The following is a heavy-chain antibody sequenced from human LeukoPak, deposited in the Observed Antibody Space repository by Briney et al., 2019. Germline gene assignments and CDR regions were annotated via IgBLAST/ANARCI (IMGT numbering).Heavy chain of an antibody. V-gene: IGHV3-23*01. CDR3: AKDFRIGYSAHFNY. D-gene: IGHD2-21*01. CDR1: GFTFRSHA. J-gene: IGHJ4*02. CDR2: IYENGGTT. Sequence: GGSLRLSCVGSGFTFRSHAMSWVRQAPEKGLEFVSGIYENGGTTYYADSVKGRFSISRDNSKNTLYLQMDSLRGEDTAVYYCAKDFRIGYSAHFNYWGQGALVTVSS.